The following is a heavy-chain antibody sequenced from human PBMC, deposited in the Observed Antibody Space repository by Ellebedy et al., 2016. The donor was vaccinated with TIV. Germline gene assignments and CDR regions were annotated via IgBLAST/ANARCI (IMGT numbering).Heavy chain of an antibody. CDR2: IYSAGIT. J-gene: IGHJ4*02. CDR3: ARVDLGLAFDY. V-gene: IGHV3-53*01. D-gene: IGHD3/OR15-3a*01. Sequence: GESLKISCAVSGFSLSSNYMSWVRQAPGKGLEWVSIIYSAGITYYADSVKGRFTISRDSSKNTVFLQMNSLRAEDTAVYYCARVDLGLAFDYWGRGTLVTVSS. CDR1: GFSLSSNY.